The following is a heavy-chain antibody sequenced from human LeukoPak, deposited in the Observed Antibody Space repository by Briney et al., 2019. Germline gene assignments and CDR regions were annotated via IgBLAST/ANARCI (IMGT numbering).Heavy chain of an antibody. CDR2: IYYSGST. D-gene: IGHD6-6*01. V-gene: IGHV4-59*01. Sequence: PSETLSLTCTVSGGSISSYYWSWIRQPPGKGLEWIGYIYYSGSTNYNPSLKSRVTISVDTSKNQFSLKLSSVTAADTAVYYCARVISYSSSSPPYYYYYYMDVWGKGTTVTVSS. CDR3: ARVISYSSSSPPYYYYYYMDV. J-gene: IGHJ6*03. CDR1: GGSISSYY.